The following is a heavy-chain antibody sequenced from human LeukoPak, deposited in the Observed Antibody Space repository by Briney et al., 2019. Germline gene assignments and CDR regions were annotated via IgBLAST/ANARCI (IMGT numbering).Heavy chain of an antibody. CDR3: ARGAAYYYYMDV. J-gene: IGHJ6*03. CDR1: GGSISSYY. CDR2: TYYSGST. D-gene: IGHD6-25*01. V-gene: IGHV4-59*01. Sequence: PSETLSLTCTVSGGSISSYYWSWIRQPPGKGLEWIGYTYYSGSTNYNPSLKSRVTISVDTSKNQFSLKLSSVTAADTAVYYCARGAAYYYYMDVWGKGSTVTVSS.